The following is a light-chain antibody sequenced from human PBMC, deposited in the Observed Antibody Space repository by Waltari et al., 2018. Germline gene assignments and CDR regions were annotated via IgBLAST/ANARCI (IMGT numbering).Light chain of an antibody. V-gene: IGLV3-19*01. J-gene: IGLJ2*01. CDR3: NSRDSSGNHLAV. CDR2: GKN. Sequence: SSELTQDPAVSVALGQTVRITCQGDSLRSYYASWYQQKPGQAPVLVIYGKNNRPSVIPDRFSGSSSGNTASLTITGAQAEDEADDYCNSRDSSGNHLAVFGGGTKLTVL. CDR1: SLRSYY.